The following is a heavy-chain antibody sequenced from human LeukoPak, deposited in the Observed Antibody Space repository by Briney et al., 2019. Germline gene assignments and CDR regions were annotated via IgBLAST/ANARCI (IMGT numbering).Heavy chain of an antibody. CDR2: INPNSGGT. V-gene: IGHV1-2*02. J-gene: IGHJ4*02. D-gene: IGHD6-13*01. CDR1: GYTFTGYY. CDR3: ARHPKSSSWYEGY. Sequence: SSVKVSCKASGYTFTGYYMHWVRQAPGRRLEWMGWINPNSGGTNYAQKFQGRVTMTRDTSISTAYMELSRLSSDDTAVYYCARHPKSSSWYEGYWGQGTLVTVSS.